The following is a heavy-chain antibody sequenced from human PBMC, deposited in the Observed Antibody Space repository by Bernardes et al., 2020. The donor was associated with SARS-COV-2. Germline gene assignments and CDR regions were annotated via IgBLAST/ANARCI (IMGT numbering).Heavy chain of an antibody. CDR2: INPSGGST. V-gene: IGHV1-46*01. D-gene: IGHD2-2*01. J-gene: IGHJ6*02. Sequence: ASVKVSCKASGYTFTNSYIHWVRQAPGQGLEWMGIINPSGGSTSYAQKFQGRVSMTRDTSTSTAYMELSSLRFEDTAVYYCARRVTDCSSTSCHYYYGMDVWGQGTTVTVSS. CDR1: GYTFTNSY. CDR3: ARRVTDCSSTSCHYYYGMDV.